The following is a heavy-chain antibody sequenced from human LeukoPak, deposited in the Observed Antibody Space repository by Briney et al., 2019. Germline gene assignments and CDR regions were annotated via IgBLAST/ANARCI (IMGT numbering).Heavy chain of an antibody. D-gene: IGHD6-6*01. CDR3: AREYSSSSGRLNDY. V-gene: IGHV1-2*02. Sequence: ASVKVSCKASGYTFTGYHMHWVRQAPGQGLEWMGWIAPNSGGTNYAQKFQGRVTMTRDTSVSTAYMEVSRLTSDDTAVYYCAREYSSSSGRLNDYWGQGTLVTVSS. CDR1: GYTFTGYH. CDR2: IAPNSGGT. J-gene: IGHJ4*02.